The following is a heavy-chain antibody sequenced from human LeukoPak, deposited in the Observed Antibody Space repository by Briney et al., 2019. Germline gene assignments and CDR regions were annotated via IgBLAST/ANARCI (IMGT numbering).Heavy chain of an antibody. D-gene: IGHD3-16*01. J-gene: IGHJ6*03. V-gene: IGHV3-9*03. CDR1: GFTFDDYA. CDR2: ISWNGGSI. Sequence: GGSLRLSCAASGFTFDDYAMHWVRQAPGKGLEWVSGISWNGGSIGYADSVKGRFTISRDNAKNSLYLQMNSLRAEDMALYYCAKSRAGGLRCYMDVWGKGTTVTVSS. CDR3: AKSRAGGLRCYMDV.